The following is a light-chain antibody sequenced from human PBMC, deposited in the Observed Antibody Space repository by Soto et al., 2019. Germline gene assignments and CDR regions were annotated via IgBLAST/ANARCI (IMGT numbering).Light chain of an antibody. J-gene: IGKJ1*01. CDR2: GAS. Sequence: EMVLTQSPGTLSLSPGERATLSSSASQSVSSSYLACYQQKPGQAPRLLIYGASSRATGIPDRFSGSGSGTDFTLTISRLEPEDFAVYYCQQYGSSRTFGQGTKVEIK. V-gene: IGKV3-20*01. CDR3: QQYGSSRT. CDR1: QSVSSSY.